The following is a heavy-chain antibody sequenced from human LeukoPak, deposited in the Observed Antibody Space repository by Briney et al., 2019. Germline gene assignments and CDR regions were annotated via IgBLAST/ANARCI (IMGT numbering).Heavy chain of an antibody. V-gene: IGHV3-23*01. CDR2: ISGSGGST. D-gene: IGHD6-13*01. CDR1: GFTFSSYA. J-gene: IGHJ4*02. CDR3: AKSPYSSPTYYFDY. Sequence: GGSLRLSCAASGFTFSSYAMSWVRQAPGKGLEWVSAISGSGGSTYYADSVKGRFTISRDNSKNTLYLQMHSLRAEDTAVYYCAKSPYSSPTYYFDYWGPGTLVTVSS.